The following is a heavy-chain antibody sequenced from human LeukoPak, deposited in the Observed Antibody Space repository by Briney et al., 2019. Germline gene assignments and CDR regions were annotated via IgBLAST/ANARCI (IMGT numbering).Heavy chain of an antibody. J-gene: IGHJ4*02. V-gene: IGHV4-4*07. CDR1: GGSISSYY. CDR3: ARETYYYDSSGYSVNDY. CDR2: IYTSGST. D-gene: IGHD3-22*01. Sequence: PSETLSLTCPVSGGSISSYYWSWIRQPAGKGLEWIGRIYTSGSTNYNPSLKSRVTMSVDTSKNQFSLKLSSVTAADTAVYYCARETYYYDSSGYSVNDYWGQGTLVTVSS.